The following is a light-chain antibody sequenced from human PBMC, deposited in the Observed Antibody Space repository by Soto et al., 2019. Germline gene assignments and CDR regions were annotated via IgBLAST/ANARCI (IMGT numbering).Light chain of an antibody. CDR3: QQSYSTPLIT. V-gene: IGKV1-39*01. J-gene: IGKJ5*01. CDR2: AAS. Sequence: EIQMTQSPSSLSASLGDRVTITCLATQSISNYLNWYQQKPGKAPRLLIYAASSFHTGVPSRFRGSGSGTEFTLTISDLQPEDFATYYCQQSYSTPLITFGQGALLEIK. CDR1: QSISNY.